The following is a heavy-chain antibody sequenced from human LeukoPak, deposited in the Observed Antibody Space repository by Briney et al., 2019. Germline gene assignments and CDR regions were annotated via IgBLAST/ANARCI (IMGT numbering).Heavy chain of an antibody. J-gene: IGHJ4*02. CDR2: ISGSGGST. D-gene: IGHD3-22*01. CDR1: GFTFSSSA. CDR3: AKRPIYDSSGAPYDY. Sequence: GGSLRLSCAASGFTFSSSAMGWVRQAPGKGLEWVSAISGSGGSTYYADSVKGRFTISRDNSKNTMYLQMNGLRVEDTAVYYCAKRPIYDSSGAPYDYWGQGTLVTVSS. V-gene: IGHV3-23*01.